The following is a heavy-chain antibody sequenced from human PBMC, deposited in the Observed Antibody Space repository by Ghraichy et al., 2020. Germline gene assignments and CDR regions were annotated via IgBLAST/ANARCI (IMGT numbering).Heavy chain of an antibody. Sequence: SETLSLTCTASGGSISSSSYYWGWIRQPPGKGLEWIGSIYYSGSTYYNPSLKSRVTISVDTSKNQFSLKLSSVTAADTAVYYCARLSSWYGMDVWGQGTTVTVSS. V-gene: IGHV4-39*01. D-gene: IGHD6-13*01. J-gene: IGHJ6*02. CDR1: GGSISSSSYY. CDR2: IYYSGST. CDR3: ARLSSWYGMDV.